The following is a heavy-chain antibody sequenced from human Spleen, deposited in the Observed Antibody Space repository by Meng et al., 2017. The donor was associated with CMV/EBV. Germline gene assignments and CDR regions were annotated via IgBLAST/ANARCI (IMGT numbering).Heavy chain of an antibody. J-gene: IGHJ4*02. Sequence: QVQLVQSGAEVKKPGSSVKVSCKASGGTFSSYTINWVRQAPGQGLEWMGRIIPILDMANYAQKFQGRVTINADKSTSTAYMELSSLRSEDTAVYYCAREGDNSTSWQFFDYWGQGTLVTVSS. V-gene: IGHV1-69*08. CDR2: IIPILDMA. D-gene: IGHD4-11*01. CDR1: GGTFSSYT. CDR3: AREGDNSTSWQFFDY.